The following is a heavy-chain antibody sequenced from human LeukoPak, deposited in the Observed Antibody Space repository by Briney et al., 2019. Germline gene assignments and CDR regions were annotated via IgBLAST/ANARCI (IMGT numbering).Heavy chain of an antibody. J-gene: IGHJ4*02. CDR3: ARASRYCTNGVCYFGDYDY. D-gene: IGHD2-8*01. Sequence: ASVKVSCKASGYIFTIYAMNWVRQAPGQGLEWMGWINTNTGNPTYAQGFTGRFVFSLDTSVSTAYLQISSLKAEDTAVYYCARASRYCTNGVCYFGDYDYWGRGTLVTVSS. CDR2: INTNTGNP. CDR1: GYIFTIYA. V-gene: IGHV7-4-1*02.